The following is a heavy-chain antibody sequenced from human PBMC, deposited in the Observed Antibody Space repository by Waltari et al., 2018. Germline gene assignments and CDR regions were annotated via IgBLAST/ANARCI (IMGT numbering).Heavy chain of an antibody. D-gene: IGHD2-21*02. CDR2: VNPNGGGT. Sequence: LVQSGAEAMKPGASVRVSCKASRHAVTEHYTHRVRQAPGQGLEWMGWVNPNGGGTNYAQRFAGRITVTWDASITTAYMEFSRLTSGDTAVYFCAREYCGGDCRLFDYWGQGTPVTVSS. J-gene: IGHJ4*02. V-gene: IGHV1-2*02. CDR3: AREYCGGDCRLFDY. CDR1: RHAVTEHY.